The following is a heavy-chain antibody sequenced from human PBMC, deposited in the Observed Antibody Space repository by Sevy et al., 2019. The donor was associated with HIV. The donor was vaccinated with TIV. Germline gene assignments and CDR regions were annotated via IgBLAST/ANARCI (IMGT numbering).Heavy chain of an antibody. CDR3: AREDGSRQYFQY. CDR2: INQDGSEI. J-gene: IGHJ1*01. CDR1: GISISSHW. D-gene: IGHD6-13*01. Sequence: GGSLRLSCVGAGISISSHWMNWVRQSPGKGLEWVANINQDGSEIYYVDSVKGRFTISRDNAKNSLYLQMNSLRAEDTAVYYCAREDGSRQYFQYWGQGTLVTVSS. V-gene: IGHV3-7*01.